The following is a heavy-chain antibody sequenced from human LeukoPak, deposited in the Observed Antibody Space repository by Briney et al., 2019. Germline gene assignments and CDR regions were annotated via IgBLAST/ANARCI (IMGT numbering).Heavy chain of an antibody. CDR2: IRYDGSNK. V-gene: IGHV3-30*02. D-gene: IGHD6-19*01. J-gene: IGHJ4*02. CDR1: GFTFSSYG. Sequence: GGSLRLSCAASGFTFSSYGMHWVRQAPGKGLVWVAFIRYDGSNKYYADSVKGRFTISRDNSKNTLYLQMNSLRAEDTAVYYCAKARSDIAVATFDYWGQGTLVTVSS. CDR3: AKARSDIAVATFDY.